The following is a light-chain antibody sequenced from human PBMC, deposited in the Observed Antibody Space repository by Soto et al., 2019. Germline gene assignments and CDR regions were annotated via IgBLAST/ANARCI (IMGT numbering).Light chain of an antibody. J-gene: IGKJ1*01. CDR1: QSVSSSY. CDR3: QQYGSSPWT. V-gene: IGKV3-20*01. CDR2: GAS. Sequence: EIVLTQSPDTLSLSPGERATLSCRASQSVSSSYLAWYQRKPGQAPRLVIHGASRRAPGIPDWFSGSGSGTEFTLTISRLEPEDFAVYYCQQYGSSPWTFGQGTKVEIK.